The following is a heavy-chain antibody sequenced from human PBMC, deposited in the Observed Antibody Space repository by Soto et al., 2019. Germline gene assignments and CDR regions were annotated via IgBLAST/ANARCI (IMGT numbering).Heavy chain of an antibody. CDR1: GGSISSGGYY. J-gene: IGHJ4*02. CDR3: ARGRTSCPAPGDY. Sequence: QVQLQESGPGLVKPSQTLSLTCTVSGGSISSGGYYWSWIRQHPGKGLEWIGSIYYSGSTYYNPSLKSSVTLSVDTSSNHFALRLSSVTAAGTAVYYCARGRTSCPAPGDYWGQGTLVTVSS. D-gene: IGHD2-2*01. CDR2: IYYSGST. V-gene: IGHV4-31*03.